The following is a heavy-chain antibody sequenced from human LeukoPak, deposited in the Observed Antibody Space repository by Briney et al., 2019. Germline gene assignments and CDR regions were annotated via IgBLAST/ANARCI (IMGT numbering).Heavy chain of an antibody. J-gene: IGHJ5*02. V-gene: IGHV4-39*01. Sequence: PSETLSLTCTVSGGSISSSSYYWGWIRQPPGKGLEWIGSIYYSGSTYYNPSLKSRVTISVDTSKNQFSLKLSSVIAADTAVYYCARQSSGYYYGWFDPWGQGTLVTVSS. CDR2: IYYSGST. D-gene: IGHD3-22*01. CDR1: GGSISSSSYY. CDR3: ARQSSGYYYGWFDP.